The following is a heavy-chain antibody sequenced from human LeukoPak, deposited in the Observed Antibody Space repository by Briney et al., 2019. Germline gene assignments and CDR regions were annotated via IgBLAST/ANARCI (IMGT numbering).Heavy chain of an antibody. CDR1: GGSISSYY. CDR3: ASSMITWGGVISNWFDP. V-gene: IGHV4-59*08. D-gene: IGHD3-16*01. J-gene: IGHJ5*02. Sequence: SETLSLTCVVSGGSISSYYWSWIRQPPGKGLEWIGYIYYSGSTNYNPSLKSRVTISVDTSKNQFSLKMGSVTAADTAVYYCASSMITWGGVISNWFDPWGQGTLVTVSS. CDR2: IYYSGST.